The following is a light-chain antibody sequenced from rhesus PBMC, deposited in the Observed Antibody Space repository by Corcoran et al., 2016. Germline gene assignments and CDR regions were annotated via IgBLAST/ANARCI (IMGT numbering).Light chain of an antibody. V-gene: IGKV1-28*02. CDR2: GAS. CDR1: QGISSY. J-gene: IGKJ2*01. CDR3: LQYKTYPYS. Sequence: DIQMTQSPSSLSASLGDTVTITCRASQGISSYSNWFQQKAGKAPRLLIYGASNLESGVPSRFSGTGSGTDFTLTISSLHPEDFTAYYCLQYKTYPYSFGQVTKVEIK.